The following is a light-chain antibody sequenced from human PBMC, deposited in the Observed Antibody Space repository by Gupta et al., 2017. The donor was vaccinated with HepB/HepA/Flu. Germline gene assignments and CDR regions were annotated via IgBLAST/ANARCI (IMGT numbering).Light chain of an antibody. CDR2: WAS. CDR3: QQYYSTLLLT. J-gene: IGKJ4*01. Sequence: DIVMTQSPDSLAVSLGERATINCKSSQSVLYSSNNKNYLAWYQQKPGQPPKLLIYWASTRESGVPDRCSGSGSGTDFTLTISSLQAEDVAVYYCQQYYSTLLLTFGGGTKVEIK. V-gene: IGKV4-1*01. CDR1: QSVLYSSNNKNY.